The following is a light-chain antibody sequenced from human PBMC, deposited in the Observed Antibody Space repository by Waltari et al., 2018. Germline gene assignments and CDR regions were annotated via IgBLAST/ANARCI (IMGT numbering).Light chain of an antibody. V-gene: IGLV1-51*02. CDR1: RPNIGNNY. Sequence: SVLTQPPSVSAAPGQRVTISCSGGRPNIGNNYVSWYRQFPGTAPKLLIYEDSERPSGIPGRFSGSKSGTSATLDITGLQAGDEADYYCGTWDSSLSGAVFGGGTHLTVL. CDR2: EDS. CDR3: GTWDSSLSGAV. J-gene: IGLJ7*01.